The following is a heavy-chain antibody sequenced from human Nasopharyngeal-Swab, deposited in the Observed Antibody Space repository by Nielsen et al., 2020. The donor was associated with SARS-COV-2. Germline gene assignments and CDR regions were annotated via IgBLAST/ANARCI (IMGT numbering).Heavy chain of an antibody. V-gene: IGHV4-34*01. CDR3: ARGLVDVNMMLVVIGFSYWLDS. Sequence: RQAPGKGLQWIGEINHRGTTSYNPSLKSRVTISADTSKNQFSLNLSSVTAADTAVYYCARGLVDVNMMLVVIGFSYWLDSWGQGTLVTVSS. J-gene: IGHJ5*01. CDR2: INHRGTT. D-gene: IGHD3-22*01.